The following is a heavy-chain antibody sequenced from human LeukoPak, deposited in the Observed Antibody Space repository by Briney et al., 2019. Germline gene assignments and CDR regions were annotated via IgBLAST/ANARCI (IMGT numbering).Heavy chain of an antibody. D-gene: IGHD3-10*01. J-gene: IGHJ5*02. V-gene: IGHV1-2*04. Sequence: ASVKVSCKASGYTFTNYHMHWVRQAPGQGLEWMGWVNPNSGGTNYAQKFQGWVTMTRDTSISTAYMELSRLRSDDTAVYYCARDIPWLACFDPWGQGTLVTVSS. CDR1: GYTFTNYH. CDR3: ARDIPWLACFDP. CDR2: VNPNSGGT.